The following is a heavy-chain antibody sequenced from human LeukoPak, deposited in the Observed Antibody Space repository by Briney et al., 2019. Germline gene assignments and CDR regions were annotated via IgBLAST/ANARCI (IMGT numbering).Heavy chain of an antibody. J-gene: IGHJ4*02. CDR1: GFTFSSYG. CDR3: ARSPRVGDGYSN. D-gene: IGHD5-24*01. V-gene: IGHV3-30*03. Sequence: GGSLRLSCAASGFTFSSYGMHWVRQAPGKGLEWVAVISYDGSNKYYADSVKGRFTISRDNSKNTLYLQMNSLRAEDTAVYYCARSPRVGDGYSNWGQGTLVTVSS. CDR2: ISYDGSNK.